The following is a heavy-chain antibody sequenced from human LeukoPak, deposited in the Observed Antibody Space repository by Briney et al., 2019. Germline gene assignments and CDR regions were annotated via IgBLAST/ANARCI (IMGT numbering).Heavy chain of an antibody. V-gene: IGHV1-46*01. CDR3: ARDIPYEVSFVGLTVMGSFVLDY. Sequence: ASVKVSCKASGYSFTSYYMHWVRQAPGQGLEWMGIINPSGGSTSFAQKFQGRVTMTRDTSTTTVYMELSGLRSEDTAVYYCARDIPYEVSFVGLTVMGSFVLDYWGQGTLVTVSS. CDR1: GYSFTSYY. J-gene: IGHJ4*02. D-gene: IGHD3-16*02. CDR2: INPSGGST.